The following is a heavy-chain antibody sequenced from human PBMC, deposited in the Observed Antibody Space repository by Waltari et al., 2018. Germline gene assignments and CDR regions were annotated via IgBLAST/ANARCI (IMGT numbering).Heavy chain of an antibody. CDR3: ARLDPNGFDDS. Sequence: QLQLQESGPGLVKPSETLSLTCFVSGDSMNSRSYSWGWIRQAPGRGLEGVGQMYITGLSEYNPSLRMRVSISIDRSKSQFSLTLTSLTAADTAVYHCARLDPNGFDDSWGQGTLVTVST. CDR1: GDSMNSRSYS. V-gene: IGHV4-39*01. D-gene: IGHD2-8*01. J-gene: IGHJ4*02. CDR2: MYITGLS.